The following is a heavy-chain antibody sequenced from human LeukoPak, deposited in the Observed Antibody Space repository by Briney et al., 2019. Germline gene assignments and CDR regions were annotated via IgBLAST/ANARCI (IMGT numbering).Heavy chain of an antibody. V-gene: IGHV3-21*01. CDR2: IRSTGSHI. CDR1: GFAFSTYS. Sequence: PGGSLRLSCAASGFAFSTYSMNWVRQAPGKGLEWVSSIRSTGSHINYADSVKGRFTFSRDNAKNSLYLQMNSLRAEDTAVYYCARVRPYVSTRAVGGPSDYWGQGTLVSVSS. J-gene: IGHJ4*02. CDR3: ARVRPYVSTRAVGGPSDY. D-gene: IGHD3-22*01.